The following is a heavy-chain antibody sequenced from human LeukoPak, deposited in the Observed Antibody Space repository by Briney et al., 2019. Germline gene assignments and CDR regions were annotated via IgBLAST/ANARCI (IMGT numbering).Heavy chain of an antibody. J-gene: IGHJ4*02. CDR3: ARQKITTSDY. Sequence: PSETLSLTCTVSGGSINSSSHYWGWIRQSPGKGLEWIGSVYYSGSTYYNPSLKSQVTISVDTSKNQFSLKLSSVTAADTAVYYCARQKITTSDYWGQGTLVIVPS. V-gene: IGHV4-39*01. CDR1: GGSINSSSHY. D-gene: IGHD3-22*01. CDR2: VYYSGST.